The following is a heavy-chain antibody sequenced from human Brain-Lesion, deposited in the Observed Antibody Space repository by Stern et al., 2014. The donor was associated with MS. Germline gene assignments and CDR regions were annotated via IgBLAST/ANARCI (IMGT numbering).Heavy chain of an antibody. D-gene: IGHD2-2*01. CDR2: IFNSGST. CDR1: GGSISSGGYY. CDR3: ARGRVVPGFQYYATDV. Sequence: QVQLQESGPGLVKPSQTLSLSCTVSGGSISSGGYYWSWIRQPAGKGLEWIGRIFNSGSTSYTPPLKGRVTISIDTSKNQFSLRLNPRTAADTAVYYCARGRVVPGFQYYATDVWGQGTTVIVSS. V-gene: IGHV4-61*02. J-gene: IGHJ6*02.